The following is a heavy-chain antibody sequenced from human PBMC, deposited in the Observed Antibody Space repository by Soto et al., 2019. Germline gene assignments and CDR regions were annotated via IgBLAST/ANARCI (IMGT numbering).Heavy chain of an antibody. D-gene: IGHD3-10*01. J-gene: IGHJ6*02. Sequence: EVQLLESGGGLVQPGGSLRLSCAASGFTFSSYAMSWVRQAPGKGLEWVSAISGSGGSTYYADSVKGRFTISRDNSKNTLYLQMNGLRADDTAVYYCAKGPHYYGSGSQYGMDVWGQGTTVTVSS. CDR3: AKGPHYYGSGSQYGMDV. V-gene: IGHV3-23*01. CDR1: GFTFSSYA. CDR2: ISGSGGST.